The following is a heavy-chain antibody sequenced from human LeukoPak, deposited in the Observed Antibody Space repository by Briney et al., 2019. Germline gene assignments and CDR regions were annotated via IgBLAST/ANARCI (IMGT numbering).Heavy chain of an antibody. V-gene: IGHV1-8*01. CDR3: ARGDWYDPFDY. CDR1: GCTFTSYD. CDR2: MNPNSGNT. Sequence: ASVKVSCKASGCTFTSYDINWVRQATGQGLEWMGWMNPNSGNTGYEQKFQGRVTMTRNTSINTAYMELSSLRSDDTALYYCARGDWYDPFDYWGQGTLVTVSS. D-gene: IGHD1-1*01. J-gene: IGHJ4*02.